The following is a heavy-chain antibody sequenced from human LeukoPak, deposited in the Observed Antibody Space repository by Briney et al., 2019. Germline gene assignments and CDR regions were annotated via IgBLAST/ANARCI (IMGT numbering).Heavy chain of an antibody. V-gene: IGHV4-59*08. CDR3: ARLGAPAGMDV. D-gene: IGHD2-2*01. Sequence: SESLSLTCTVSGASVSDYYWSWIRQFPGKGLEWIGYIYNSATTHYNPSLTGRVTISEDTSKNQFSLKLSSVTASDTAVYYCARLGAPAGMDVWGQGTTVTVSS. CDR2: IYNSATT. J-gene: IGHJ6*02. CDR1: GASVSDYY.